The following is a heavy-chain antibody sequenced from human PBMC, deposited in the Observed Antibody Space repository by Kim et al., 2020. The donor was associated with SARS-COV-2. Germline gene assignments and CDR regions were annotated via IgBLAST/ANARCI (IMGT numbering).Heavy chain of an antibody. V-gene: IGHV3-23*01. Sequence: DSVKGRFTISRDNSKHTLYLQMNSLRAEDTAVYYCAKGQPPPGGYYYMDVWGKGTTVTVSS. D-gene: IGHD2-15*01. CDR3: AKGQPPPGGYYYMDV. J-gene: IGHJ6*03.